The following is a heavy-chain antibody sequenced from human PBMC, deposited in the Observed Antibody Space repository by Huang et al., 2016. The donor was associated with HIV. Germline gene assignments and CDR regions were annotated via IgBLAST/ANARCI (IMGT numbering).Heavy chain of an antibody. CDR2: LYHTGNT. D-gene: IGHD6-19*01. CDR3: ARPGFVSGWSWYFDH. V-gene: IGHV4-39*01. Sequence: QLQESGPGQVEPSETLSLTCTVSGGFIGGSSYYWGWLRQSPGKGPEWIGSLYHTGNTHYNPSLRSRVTIAIDSSKNQFSLRVDSVTAADTAVYYCARPGFVSGWSWYFDHWGQGTLVTVSS. CDR1: GGFIGGSSYY. J-gene: IGHJ4*02.